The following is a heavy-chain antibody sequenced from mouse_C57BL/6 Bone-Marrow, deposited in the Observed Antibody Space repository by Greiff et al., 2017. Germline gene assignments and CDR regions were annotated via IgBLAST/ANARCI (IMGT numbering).Heavy chain of an antibody. CDR1: GYTFTSYW. CDR3: ARSLFTTVVAVDY. D-gene: IGHD1-1*01. Sequence: QVQLQQPGAELVRPGSSVKLSCKASGYTFTSYWMHWVKQRPIQGLEWIGNIDPSDSETHYNQKFKDKATLTVDKSSSTAYMQLSSLTSEDSAVYYCARSLFTTVVAVDYWGQGTTLTVSS. CDR2: IDPSDSET. V-gene: IGHV1-52*01. J-gene: IGHJ2*01.